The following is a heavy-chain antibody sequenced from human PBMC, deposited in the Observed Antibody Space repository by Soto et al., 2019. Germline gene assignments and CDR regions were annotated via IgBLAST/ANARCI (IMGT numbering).Heavy chain of an antibody. J-gene: IGHJ4*02. V-gene: IGHV5-51*01. Sequence: GESLKISCKASGYSFSTYWIGWVRQMPGKGLEWMGIIYPADSDLRYNPSFRGQVTISADKSISTAYLQWSSLKASDTAIYYCARLYGTYLGYWGQGTPVTVSS. CDR1: GYSFSTYW. D-gene: IGHD1-26*01. CDR3: ARLYGTYLGY. CDR2: IYPADSDL.